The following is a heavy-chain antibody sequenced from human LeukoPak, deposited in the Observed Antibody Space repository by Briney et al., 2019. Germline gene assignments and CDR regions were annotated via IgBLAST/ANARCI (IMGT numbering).Heavy chain of an antibody. V-gene: IGHV3-21*01. D-gene: IGHD5-24*01. CDR1: GFTFSSYS. CDR2: ISSSSSYI. Sequence: PGGSLRLSCAASGFTFSSYSMNWVRQAPGKGLEWVSSISSSSSYIYYADSVKGRFTISRANAKNSLYLQMNSLRAEDTAVYYCARDGEMATIMFDYWGQGTLVTVSS. CDR3: ARDGEMATIMFDY. J-gene: IGHJ4*02.